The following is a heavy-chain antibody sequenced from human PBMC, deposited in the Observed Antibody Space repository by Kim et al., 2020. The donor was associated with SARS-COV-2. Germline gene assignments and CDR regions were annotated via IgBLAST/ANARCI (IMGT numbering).Heavy chain of an antibody. CDR1: GFTFSSYA. Sequence: GGSLRLSCAASGFTFSSYAMSWVRQAPGKGLEWVSAISGSGGSTYYADSVKGRFTISRDNSKNTLYLQMNSLRAEDTAVYYCAKAPAQYSNSWYRSSFDYWGQGTLVTVSS. CDR2: ISGSGGST. J-gene: IGHJ4*02. D-gene: IGHD6-13*01. CDR3: AKAPAQYSNSWYRSSFDY. V-gene: IGHV3-23*01.